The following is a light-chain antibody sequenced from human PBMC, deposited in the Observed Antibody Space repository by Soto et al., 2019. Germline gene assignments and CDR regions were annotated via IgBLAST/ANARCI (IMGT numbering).Light chain of an antibody. CDR2: DVS. V-gene: IGLV2-14*03. CDR3: NSYTSNNTYV. Sequence: QSALTQPASVSGSPGQAITISCSGTSSDVGAFNYVSWYQQRPGKAPKLMIYDVSNRPSGVSNRFSGSKSGNTASLTISGLRAEDEADYYCNSYTSNNTYVFGTGTKLTVL. J-gene: IGLJ1*01. CDR1: SSDVGAFNY.